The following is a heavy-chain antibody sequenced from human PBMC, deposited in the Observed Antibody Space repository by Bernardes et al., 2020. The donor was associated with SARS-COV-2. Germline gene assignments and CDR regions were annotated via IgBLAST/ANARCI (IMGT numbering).Heavy chain of an antibody. Sequence: GGSLRLSCAASGFTFSSYGMHWVRQAPGKGLEWVAVIWYDGSNKYYADSVKGRFTISRDNSKNTLYLQMNSLRAEDTAVYYCARKYYYGSGIDIWGQGTMVTVSS. CDR2: IWYDGSNK. CDR3: ARKYYYGSGIDI. D-gene: IGHD3-10*01. J-gene: IGHJ3*02. CDR1: GFTFSSYG. V-gene: IGHV3-33*01.